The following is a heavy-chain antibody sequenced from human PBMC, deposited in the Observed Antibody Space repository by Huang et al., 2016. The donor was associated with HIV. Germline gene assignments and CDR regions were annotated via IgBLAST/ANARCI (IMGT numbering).Heavy chain of an antibody. CDR2: ISYDGSEK. D-gene: IGHD3-10*01. V-gene: IGHV3-30*18. Sequence: CPASGFTFSTYGMHWVRQAPGKGLEWVTVISYDGSEKYYADSVKGRFTSSRDNSNNTLYLQMNSLRADDPAVYYCVKDQGHTFMVRYHFDFWGQGTLVTVSS. CDR1: GFTFSTYG. CDR3: VKDQGHTFMVRYHFDF. J-gene: IGHJ4*02.